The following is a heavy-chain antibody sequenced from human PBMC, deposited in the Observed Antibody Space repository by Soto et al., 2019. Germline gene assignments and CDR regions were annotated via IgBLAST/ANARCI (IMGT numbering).Heavy chain of an antibody. CDR1: GFTVSSNY. Sequence: SCASSGFTVSSNYMSWVRQAPGKGLEWVSVIYSGGSTYYADSVKGRFAISRDDSKNMVYLQMNSLKTEDTGIYYCTTDSYSSIIVVRFDYWGHGTLVTVSS. CDR2: IYSGGST. V-gene: IGHV3-66*01. J-gene: IGHJ4*01. CDR3: TTDSYSSIIVVRFDY. D-gene: IGHD3-22*01.